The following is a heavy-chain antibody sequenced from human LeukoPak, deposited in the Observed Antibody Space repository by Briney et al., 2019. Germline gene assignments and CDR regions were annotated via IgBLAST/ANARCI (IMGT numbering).Heavy chain of an antibody. CDR1: GGSFRGYH. Sequence: SETLSLTCTVYGGSFRGYHWRWIRQSPEKGGEWIGEINHSGSTNYNPSLKSRVTISVDTSKNQFSLKLSSVTAADTAVYYCARMWYYDILTGYYPRDAFDIWGQGTMVTVSS. CDR3: ARMWYYDILTGYYPRDAFDI. V-gene: IGHV4-34*01. D-gene: IGHD3-9*01. J-gene: IGHJ3*02. CDR2: INHSGST.